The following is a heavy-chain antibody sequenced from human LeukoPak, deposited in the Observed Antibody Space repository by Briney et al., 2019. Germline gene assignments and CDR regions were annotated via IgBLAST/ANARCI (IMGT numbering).Heavy chain of an antibody. J-gene: IGHJ3*02. CDR3: ARGPYSYDSSGAFDI. Sequence: SETLSLTCTVSGGSISSGSYYWSWIRQPAGKGLEWIGRIFPGGSTNYNPSLKSRVSISVDTSKDQFSLKLSSVTAADTAVYFCARGPYSYDSSGAFDIWGQGTMVTVSS. CDR1: GGSISSGSYY. D-gene: IGHD3-22*01. CDR2: IFPGGST. V-gene: IGHV4-61*02.